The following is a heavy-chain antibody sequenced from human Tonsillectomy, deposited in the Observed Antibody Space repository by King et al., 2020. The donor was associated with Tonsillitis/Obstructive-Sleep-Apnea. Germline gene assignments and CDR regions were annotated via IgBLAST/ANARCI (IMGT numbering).Heavy chain of an antibody. Sequence: VQLVESGGGVVQPGRSLRLSCAASRFTFSSFGMHWVRQAPGKGLEWVAVIWYDGSIKFYGDSVKGRFTISRDNSKNTLYLHMNSLRAEDTAVYYCATDGGDCSSTSCYGHWPLTWGQGTLVTVSS. D-gene: IGHD2-2*01. J-gene: IGHJ5*02. CDR2: IWYDGSIK. V-gene: IGHV3-33*01. CDR1: RFTFSSFG. CDR3: ATDGGDCSSTSCYGHWPLT.